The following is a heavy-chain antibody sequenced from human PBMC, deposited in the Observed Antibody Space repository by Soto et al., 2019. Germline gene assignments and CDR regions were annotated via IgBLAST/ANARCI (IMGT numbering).Heavy chain of an antibody. CDR3: AKEGPAAIGSGAFDI. V-gene: IGHV3-30*18. CDR2: ISYDGSNK. CDR1: GFTFSSYG. D-gene: IGHD2-2*01. J-gene: IGHJ3*02. Sequence: QVQLVESGGGVVQPGRSLRLSCAASGFTFSSYGMHWVRQAPGKGLEWVAVISYDGSNKYYADSVKGRFTISRDNSKNTLYLQMNSLRAEDTAVYYCAKEGPAAIGSGAFDIWGQGTMVTVSS.